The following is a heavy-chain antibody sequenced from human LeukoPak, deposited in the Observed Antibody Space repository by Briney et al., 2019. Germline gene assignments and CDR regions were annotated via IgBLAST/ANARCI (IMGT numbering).Heavy chain of an antibody. Sequence: GGSLRLSCAASGFTFSSCAMSWVRQAPGKGLEWVSAISGSGGSTYYADSVKGRFTISRDNSKNTLYLQMNSLRAEDTAVYYCARGAGVIGSTEYWGQGTLVTVSS. CDR2: ISGSGGST. CDR3: ARGAGVIGSTEY. J-gene: IGHJ4*02. D-gene: IGHD2-8*01. V-gene: IGHV3-23*01. CDR1: GFTFSSCA.